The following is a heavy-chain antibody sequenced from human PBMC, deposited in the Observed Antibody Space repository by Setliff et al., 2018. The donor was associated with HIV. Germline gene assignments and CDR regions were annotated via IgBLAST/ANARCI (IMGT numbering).Heavy chain of an antibody. J-gene: IGHJ4*02. V-gene: IGHV3-30*02. CDR1: GFTFSSYG. Sequence: PGGSLRLSCAASGFTFSSYGMYWVRQTPGKGLEWVAFVRSDGNIEYYSESVKGRFTISRDNSRNTVYLQISSLKAEDTAVYYCARSWGGGAYCSGGSCHKFDYWGQGTLVTVSS. CDR3: ARSWGGGAYCSGGSCHKFDY. D-gene: IGHD2-15*01. CDR2: VRSDGNIE.